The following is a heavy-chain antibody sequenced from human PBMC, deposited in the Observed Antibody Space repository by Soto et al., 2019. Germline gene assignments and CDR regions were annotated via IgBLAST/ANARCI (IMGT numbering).Heavy chain of an antibody. Sequence: QVQLQQWGAGLLKPSETLSLTCAVYGGSFSGYYWGWIRQPPGKGLEWIGEINHSGSTNYNPSLKSRVTISVDTSKNQFSLKLSSVTAADSAVYYCARGLNEYCSGGSCYSWGQGTLVTVSS. CDR1: GGSFSGYY. CDR2: INHSGST. J-gene: IGHJ4*02. CDR3: ARGLNEYCSGGSCYS. V-gene: IGHV4-34*01. D-gene: IGHD2-15*01.